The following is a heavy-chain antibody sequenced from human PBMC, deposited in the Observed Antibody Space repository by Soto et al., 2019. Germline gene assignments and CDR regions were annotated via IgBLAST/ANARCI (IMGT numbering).Heavy chain of an antibody. CDR2: FNPILSMS. J-gene: IGHJ4*02. D-gene: IGHD3-10*01. V-gene: IGHV1-69*02. CDR1: GDTFNFYT. Sequence: SVKVSCKASGDTFNFYTINWVRQAPGLGLEWMGRFNPILSMSNYAQKFEGRVTITADKSTNTAYMELSRLRVEDTAMYYCATSYGSGYRAFDFCAQRALVTVSS. CDR3: ATSYGSGYRAFDF.